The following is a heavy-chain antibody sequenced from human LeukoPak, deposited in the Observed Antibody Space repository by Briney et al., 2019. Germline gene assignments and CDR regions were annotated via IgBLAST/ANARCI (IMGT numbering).Heavy chain of an antibody. CDR1: GFTFDDYA. J-gene: IGHJ4*02. CDR3: AKDSRGYSYGAFDY. D-gene: IGHD5-18*01. Sequence: GGSLRLSCAASGFTFDDYAMHWVRQAPGKGLEWVSGISWNSGSIGYADSVKGRFTISRDNAKNSLYLQMNSLRAEDTALYYCAKDSRGYSYGAFDYWGQGTLVTVSS. V-gene: IGHV3-9*01. CDR2: ISWNSGSI.